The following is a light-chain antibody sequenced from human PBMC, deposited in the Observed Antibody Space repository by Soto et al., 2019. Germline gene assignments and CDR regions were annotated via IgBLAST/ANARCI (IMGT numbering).Light chain of an antibody. Sequence: QSALTQPASVSGSPGQSITISCTGTSSDVGGYNYVSWYQQYPGKAPKLMIYDVSNRPSGVSNRFSGSKSGNTASLTISGLQAEDEADYYCSSYTSSSTPGVFGTGTKVTVL. V-gene: IGLV2-14*01. CDR2: DVS. CDR3: SSYTSSSTPGV. CDR1: SSDVGGYNY. J-gene: IGLJ1*01.